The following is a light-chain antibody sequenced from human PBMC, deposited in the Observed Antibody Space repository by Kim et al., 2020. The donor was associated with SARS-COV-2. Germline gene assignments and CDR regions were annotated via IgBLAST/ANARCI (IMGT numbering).Light chain of an antibody. V-gene: IGLV1-44*01. CDR1: RSDIVRNT. CDR3: ASWNDGLSGPV. J-gene: IGLJ2*01. Sequence: GPRATNSCSGGRSDIVRNTVNWYKQLPERSPRRVIYSNAKRPSGVPGRFSGSRSGTSASLAISGLQSDDEADYFCASWNDGLSGPVFGGGTQLTVL. CDR2: SNA.